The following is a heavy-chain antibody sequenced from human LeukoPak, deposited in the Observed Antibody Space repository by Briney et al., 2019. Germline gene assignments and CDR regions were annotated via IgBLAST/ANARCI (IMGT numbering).Heavy chain of an antibody. Sequence: GGSLRLSCAASGFTFSSYGMRWVRQAPGKGLEWVAFIRYDGSNKYYADSVKGRFTISRDNSKNTLYLQMNSLRAEDTAVYYCAKLWEIQLWSTFDYWGQGTLVTVSS. D-gene: IGHD5-18*01. CDR3: AKLWEIQLWSTFDY. CDR2: IRYDGSNK. CDR1: GFTFSSYG. J-gene: IGHJ4*02. V-gene: IGHV3-30*02.